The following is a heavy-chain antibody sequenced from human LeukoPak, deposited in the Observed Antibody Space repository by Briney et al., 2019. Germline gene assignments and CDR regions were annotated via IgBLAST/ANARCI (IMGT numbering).Heavy chain of an antibody. J-gene: IGHJ4*02. D-gene: IGHD3-10*01. CDR2: MNPNSGNT. Sequence: ASVKVSCKASGGIFRNYAFNWVRQATGQGLEWMGWMNPNSGNTGYAQKFQGRVTMTRNTSISTAYMELSSLRSEDTAVYYCARHYPITPNDYWGQGTLVTVSS. V-gene: IGHV1-8*02. CDR1: GGIFRNYA. CDR3: ARHYPITPNDY.